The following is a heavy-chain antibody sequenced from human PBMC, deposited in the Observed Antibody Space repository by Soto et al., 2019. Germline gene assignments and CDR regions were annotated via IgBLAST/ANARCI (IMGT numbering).Heavy chain of an antibody. CDR2: INHSGST. J-gene: IGHJ4*02. Sequence: SETLSLTCAVYGGSFSGYYWSWIRQPPGKGLEWIGEINHSGSTNYNPSLKSRVTISVDTSKNQFSLKLSSVTAADTAVYYCARAPYDYIWGSYREKEFDYWGQGTLVTVSS. V-gene: IGHV4-34*01. D-gene: IGHD3-16*02. CDR1: GGSFSGYY. CDR3: ARAPYDYIWGSYREKEFDY.